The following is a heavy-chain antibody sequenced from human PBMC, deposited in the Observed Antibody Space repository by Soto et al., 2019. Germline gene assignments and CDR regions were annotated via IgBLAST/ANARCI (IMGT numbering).Heavy chain of an antibody. Sequence: GGSLILSCAASGFTFSSYTMNWVRQAPGKGLEWVSYISSSSSTIYYADSVKGRFTISRDNAKNSLYLQMNSLRDEDTAVYYCARDVPYYYDSSGPTDVWGQGTTVTGSS. V-gene: IGHV3-48*02. J-gene: IGHJ6*02. CDR1: GFTFSSYT. CDR3: ARDVPYYYDSSGPTDV. CDR2: ISSSSSTI. D-gene: IGHD3-22*01.